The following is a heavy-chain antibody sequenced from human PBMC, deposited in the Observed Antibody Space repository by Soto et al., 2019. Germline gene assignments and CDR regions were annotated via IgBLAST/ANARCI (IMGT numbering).Heavy chain of an antibody. J-gene: IGHJ4*02. CDR2: ISAYSGDT. Sequence: ASVKVSCKASGYNFTRYGFSWVRQAPGQGLEWMGWISAYSGDTNYAQKFQGRVSMTTDTSTSTAYMELRSLRSDDTAVYYCERESGGSLTQWPMFDFWGQGTLVTVSS. D-gene: IGHD6-19*01. CDR1: GYNFTRYG. CDR3: ERESGGSLTQWPMFDF. V-gene: IGHV1-18*01.